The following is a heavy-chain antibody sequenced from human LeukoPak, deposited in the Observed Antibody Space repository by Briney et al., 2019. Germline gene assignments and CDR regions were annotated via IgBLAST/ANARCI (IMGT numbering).Heavy chain of an antibody. V-gene: IGHV4-39*07. CDR1: GGSISSSTYY. CDR2: IYYSGST. D-gene: IGHD3-22*01. J-gene: IGHJ6*02. CDR3: ARDSNYDSTYYYGMDV. Sequence: SETLSLTCTVSGGSISSSTYYWGWVRQPPGKGLEWIASIYYSGSTYYNPSLKSRVTISVDTSKNQFSLKLTSVAAADTAVYYCARDSNYDSTYYYGMDVWGQGTTVTVSS.